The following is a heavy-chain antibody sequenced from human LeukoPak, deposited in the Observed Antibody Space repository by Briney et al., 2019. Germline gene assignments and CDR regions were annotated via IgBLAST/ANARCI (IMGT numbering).Heavy chain of an antibody. J-gene: IGHJ4*02. CDR2: IWYDGSNK. D-gene: IGHD3-22*01. Sequence: PGRSLRLSCAASGFTFSSYGMHWVRQAPGKGLEWVAVIWYDGSNKYYADSVKGRFTISRDNSKNTLYLQMNSLRAEDTAVYYCARDRDYYDSSGSERHYFDYWGQGTLVTVSS. CDR3: ARDRDYYDSSGSERHYFDY. CDR1: GFTFSSYG. V-gene: IGHV3-33*08.